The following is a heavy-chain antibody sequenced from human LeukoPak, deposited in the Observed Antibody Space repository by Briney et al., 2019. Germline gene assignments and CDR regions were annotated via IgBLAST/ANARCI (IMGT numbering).Heavy chain of an antibody. CDR2: IKSKTDGGTT. Sequence: GGSLRLSCAASGFTFSNAWMSWARQAPGKGLEWVGHIKSKTDGGTTDYAAPVKGRFTISRDDSKNTLYLQMNSLKTEDTAVYYCTTVTYYYGSGTYHPLDYWGQGTLVTVSS. CDR3: TTVTYYYGSGTYHPLDY. J-gene: IGHJ4*02. D-gene: IGHD3-10*01. CDR1: GFTFSNAW. V-gene: IGHV3-15*01.